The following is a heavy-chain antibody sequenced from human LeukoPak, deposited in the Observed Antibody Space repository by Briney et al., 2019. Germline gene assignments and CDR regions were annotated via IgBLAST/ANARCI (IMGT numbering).Heavy chain of an antibody. CDR1: GFTFTSYS. Sequence: GGSLRLSCSASGFTFTSYSMHWVRQAPGKGLEWVSVIYSAGSTYYADSVKGRFTISRDISKNTLYLQMNSLRAEDTAVYYCASSLGRLGYWGQGTLVTVSS. V-gene: IGHV3-53*01. D-gene: IGHD6-6*01. J-gene: IGHJ4*02. CDR2: IYSAGST. CDR3: ASSLGRLGY.